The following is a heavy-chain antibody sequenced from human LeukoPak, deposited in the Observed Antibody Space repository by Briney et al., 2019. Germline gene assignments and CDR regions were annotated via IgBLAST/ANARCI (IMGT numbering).Heavy chain of an antibody. V-gene: IGHV4-39*07. CDR2: IYYSGST. J-gene: IGHJ4*02. D-gene: IGHD3-9*01. CDR3: ASYSILTGYPFFDY. Sequence: SETLSLTCTVSGGSISSYYWSWIRQPPGKGLEWIGSIYYSGSTYYNPSLKSRVTISVDTSKNQFSLKLSPVTAADTAVYYCASYSILTGYPFFDYWGQGTLVTVSS. CDR1: GGSISSYY.